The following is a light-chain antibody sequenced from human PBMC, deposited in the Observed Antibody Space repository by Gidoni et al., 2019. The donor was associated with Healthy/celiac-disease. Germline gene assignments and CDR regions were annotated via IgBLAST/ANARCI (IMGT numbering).Light chain of an antibody. V-gene: IGKV3-20*01. Sequence: VLTQSPCTLSLSPGERATISCRASQSVSSSYLAWYQQKPGQAPRLFIDGASRRATGIPNRCSGSGCGTDFTLTSSRLEHEDLAVYYCQQYGSSPRTFGQGTKVEIK. J-gene: IGKJ1*01. CDR2: GAS. CDR1: QSVSSSY. CDR3: QQYGSSPRT.